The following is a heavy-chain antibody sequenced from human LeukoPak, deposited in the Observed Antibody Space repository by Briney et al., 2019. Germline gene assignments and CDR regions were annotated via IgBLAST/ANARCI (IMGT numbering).Heavy chain of an antibody. CDR3: ARGITMVRGVIISSYYMDV. V-gene: IGHV4-59*01. CDR2: IYYSGST. D-gene: IGHD3-10*01. CDR1: GGSISSYY. J-gene: IGHJ6*03. Sequence: PSETLSLTCTVSGGSISSYYWSWIRQPPGKGLEWIGYIYYSGSTNYNPSLKSRVTISVDTSKNQFSLKLSSVTAADTAVYYCARGITMVRGVIISSYYMDVWGKGTKVTVSS.